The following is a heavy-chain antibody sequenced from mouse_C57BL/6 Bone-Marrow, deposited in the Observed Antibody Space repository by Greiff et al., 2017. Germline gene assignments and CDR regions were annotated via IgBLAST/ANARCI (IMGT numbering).Heavy chain of an antibody. CDR3: VPYYYGSSPQSMDY. Sequence: VQLQQSGPELVKPGASVKISCKASGYTFTDYYMNWVKQSHGKSLEWIGDINPNNGGTSYNQKFKGKATLTVDKSSSTAYMELRSLTSEDSAVYYCVPYYYGSSPQSMDYWGQGTSVTVSS. D-gene: IGHD1-1*01. CDR1: GYTFTDYY. CDR2: INPNNGGT. V-gene: IGHV1-26*01. J-gene: IGHJ4*01.